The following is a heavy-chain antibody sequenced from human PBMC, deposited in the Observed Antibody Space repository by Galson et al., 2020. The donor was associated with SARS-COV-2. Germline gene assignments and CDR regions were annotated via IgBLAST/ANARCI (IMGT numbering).Heavy chain of an antibody. CDR1: GFTFSDYY. Sequence: GESLKISCVAPGFTFSDYYMSWIRQAPGKGLEWVSYISSSSSYTNYADSVKGRFTISRDNAKNSLYLHMNSPKVEDTAVYYCARTSSSGWSPFDSWGQGTLVTVSS. J-gene: IGHJ4*02. CDR2: ISSSSSYT. CDR3: ARTSSSGWSPFDS. D-gene: IGHD6-19*01. V-gene: IGHV3-11*06.